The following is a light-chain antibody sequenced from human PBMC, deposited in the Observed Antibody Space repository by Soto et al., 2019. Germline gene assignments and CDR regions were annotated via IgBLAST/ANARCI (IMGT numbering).Light chain of an antibody. Sequence: DIQMTQSPSTLSASVGDRVTITCRASQSITNWLAWYQQKPGKAPKLLISKATNLKSGVPSRFSGTGSGTEYTLTISRLQADDFASYYCQHCVSYPFTFGGGIKTET. J-gene: IGKJ4*01. CDR3: QHCVSYPFT. CDR1: QSITNW. CDR2: KAT. V-gene: IGKV1-5*03.